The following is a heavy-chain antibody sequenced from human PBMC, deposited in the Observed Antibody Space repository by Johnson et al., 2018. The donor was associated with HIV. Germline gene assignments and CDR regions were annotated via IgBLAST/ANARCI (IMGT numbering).Heavy chain of an antibody. D-gene: IGHD1-26*01. Sequence: VQLVESGGGLVQPGGSLRLSCAASGFTFSSYAMSWVRQAPGKGLEWVSVIYSGGSTYYADSVKGRFTISRDNSKNTLYLQMNSLRAEDTAVYYCARDFLRGIVGATGAFDLWGQGTMVTVSS. CDR3: ARDFLRGIVGATGAFDL. J-gene: IGHJ3*01. CDR2: IYSGGST. CDR1: GFTFSSYA. V-gene: IGHV3-66*02.